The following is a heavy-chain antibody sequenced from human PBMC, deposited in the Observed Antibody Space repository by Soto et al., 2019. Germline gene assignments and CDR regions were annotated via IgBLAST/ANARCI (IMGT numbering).Heavy chain of an antibody. CDR1: GASISGFY. CDR3: VRDGTKTLRDWFDP. Sequence: SETLSLTCTVSGASISGFYWSWLRKSAGKGLEWIGRIYATGTTDYNPSLKSRVMMSVDTSKKQFSLKLRSVTAADTAVYYCVRDGTKTLRDWFDPWGQGISVTVSS. D-gene: IGHD1-1*01. J-gene: IGHJ5*02. V-gene: IGHV4-4*07. CDR2: IYATGTT.